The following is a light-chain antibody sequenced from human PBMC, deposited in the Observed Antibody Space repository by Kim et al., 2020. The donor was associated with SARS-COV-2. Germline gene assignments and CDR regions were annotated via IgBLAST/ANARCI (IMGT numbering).Light chain of an antibody. CDR3: QQANTFPLA. V-gene: IGKV1D-12*01. CDR1: QCIGPY. CDR2: AAS. J-gene: IGKJ4*01. Sequence: ASVGARVTITCQASQCIGPYLAWHLQKPWKPLQLMIYAASTLQTGVPSRFSGSSSGTDYTLTVSSLQPEDFATYNCQQANTFPLAFGGGTKVDIK.